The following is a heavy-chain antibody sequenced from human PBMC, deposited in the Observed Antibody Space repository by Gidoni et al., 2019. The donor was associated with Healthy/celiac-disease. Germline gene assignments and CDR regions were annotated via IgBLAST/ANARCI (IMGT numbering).Heavy chain of an antibody. V-gene: IGHV4-34*01. Sequence: QVQLQQWGAGLLKPSETLSLTCAVYVGSFSGYYWSWIRQPPGKGLEWIGEINHSGSTNYNPSLKSRVTISVDTSKNQFSLKLSSVTAADTAVYYCARGFIAAAGRNRYFQHWGQGTLVTVSS. CDR2: INHSGST. J-gene: IGHJ1*01. CDR3: ARGFIAAAGRNRYFQH. D-gene: IGHD6-13*01. CDR1: VGSFSGYY.